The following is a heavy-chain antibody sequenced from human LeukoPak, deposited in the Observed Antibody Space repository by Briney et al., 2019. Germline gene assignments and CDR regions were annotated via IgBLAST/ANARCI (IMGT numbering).Heavy chain of an antibody. Sequence: GGSLRLSCAASGFTFTNAWMSWVRQASGKGLEWVGRIRSTTDTAYAASVKGRFTISRDDSKNTAYLQMNSLKTADTAVYYCARLRHSNTDHYYYYGMDVWGQGTTVTVSS. CDR1: GFTFTNAW. V-gene: IGHV3-73*01. CDR2: IRSTTDT. J-gene: IGHJ6*02. CDR3: ARLRHSNTDHYYYYGMDV. D-gene: IGHD2/OR15-2a*01.